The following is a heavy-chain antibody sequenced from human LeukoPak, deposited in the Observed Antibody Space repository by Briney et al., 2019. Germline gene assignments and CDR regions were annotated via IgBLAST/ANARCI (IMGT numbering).Heavy chain of an antibody. CDR1: GASVTSYY. Sequence: SETLSLTCTVSGASVTSYYWNWIRQPPGKGLEWIGYILYSGTTNYNLSLNSRVTMSLDTSKNQFSLELSSVTAADTAVYYCARRIIARGLGQENWFDPWGQGILVTVSS. J-gene: IGHJ5*02. D-gene: IGHD3-16*01. CDR2: ILYSGTT. V-gene: IGHV4-59*02. CDR3: ARRIIARGLGQENWFDP.